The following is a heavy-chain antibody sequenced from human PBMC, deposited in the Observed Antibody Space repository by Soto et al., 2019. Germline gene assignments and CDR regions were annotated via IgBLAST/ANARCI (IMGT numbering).Heavy chain of an antibody. CDR2: ISYDGSNK. CDR1: GFTFSSYG. CDR3: TEDDSSSGWYFYYYYYMDV. Sequence: PGGSLKLSCAASGFTFSSYGMHWVRQAPGKGLEWVAVISYDGSNKYYADSVKGRFTISRDNSKNTLYLQMNSLRAEDTAVYYCTEDDSSSGWYFYYYYYMDVWGKGTTVTVSS. V-gene: IGHV3-30*18. D-gene: IGHD6-13*01. J-gene: IGHJ6*03.